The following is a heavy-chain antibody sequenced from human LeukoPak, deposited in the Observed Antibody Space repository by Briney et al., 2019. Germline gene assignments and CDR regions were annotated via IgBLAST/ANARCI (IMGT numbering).Heavy chain of an antibody. Sequence: GGSLRLSCAASGFTFSSYWMHWVRQAPGKGVVWVSRINSDGSSTIYADSVKGRFTISRDNAKNTLYLQMNSLRAEDTAVYYCARTSDYWGQGTLVTVSS. CDR2: INSDGSST. CDR3: ARTSDY. CDR1: GFTFSSYW. D-gene: IGHD3-16*01. J-gene: IGHJ4*02. V-gene: IGHV3-74*01.